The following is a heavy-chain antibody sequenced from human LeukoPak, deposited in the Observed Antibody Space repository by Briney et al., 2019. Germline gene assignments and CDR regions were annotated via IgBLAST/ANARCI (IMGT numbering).Heavy chain of an antibody. Sequence: SETLSLTCSVSGASISPYYWVWIRQPPGKGLEWIGYVFYNGRTSYNPSLKSRVTISADTSKNQFSLKLSSVTAADTAVYYCARVDNWNYFQDYWGQGTLVTVSS. V-gene: IGHV4-59*12. J-gene: IGHJ4*02. CDR1: GASISPYY. D-gene: IGHD1-7*01. CDR3: ARVDNWNYFQDY. CDR2: VFYNGRT.